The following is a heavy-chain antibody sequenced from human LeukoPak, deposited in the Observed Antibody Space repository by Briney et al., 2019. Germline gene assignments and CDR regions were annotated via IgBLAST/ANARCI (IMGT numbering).Heavy chain of an antibody. CDR3: ARGGSHFEY. V-gene: IGHV5-51*01. D-gene: IGHD3-16*01. CDR1: GYNFTNYW. Sequence: GESLKISCKGSGYNFTNYWIGWVRQMPGKGLEWMGIIYPGDSDVRYSPSFQGQVTISADKSINTAYLQRSSLKASGTAIYYCARGGSHFEYWGQGTLVTVSS. CDR2: IYPGDSDV. J-gene: IGHJ4*02.